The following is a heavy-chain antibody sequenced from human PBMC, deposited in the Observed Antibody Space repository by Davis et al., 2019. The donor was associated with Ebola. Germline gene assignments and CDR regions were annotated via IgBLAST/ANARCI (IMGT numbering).Heavy chain of an antibody. D-gene: IGHD6-19*01. Sequence: GESLKISCAASGFTFNNYGMYWVRQAPGKGLEWVAVISYDGSNQYYADSVKGRFTISRDNSKRTLYLHMNNLRAEDTAVYYCAKDLRRQWLVQIDYWGQGTLVAVSS. J-gene: IGHJ4*02. CDR1: GFTFNNYG. CDR2: ISYDGSNQ. CDR3: AKDLRRQWLVQIDY. V-gene: IGHV3-30*18.